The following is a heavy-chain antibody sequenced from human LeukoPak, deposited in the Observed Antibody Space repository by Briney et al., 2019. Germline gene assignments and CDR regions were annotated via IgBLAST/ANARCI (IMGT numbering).Heavy chain of an antibody. D-gene: IGHD3-9*01. J-gene: IGHJ4*02. V-gene: IGHV4-4*07. CDR2: IYTSGST. Sequence: SETLSLTCTVSGGSISSYYWSWIRRPAGKGLEWIGRIYTSGSTSYNPSLKSRVTMSVDTSKNQFSLKLSSVTAADTAVYYCAGMYYDILTGQSDYWGQGTLVTVSS. CDR1: GGSISSYY. CDR3: AGMYYDILTGQSDY.